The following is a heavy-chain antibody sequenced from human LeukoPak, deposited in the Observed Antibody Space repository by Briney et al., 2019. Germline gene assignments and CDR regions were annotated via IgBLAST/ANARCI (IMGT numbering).Heavy chain of an antibody. CDR2: IYYSGST. Sequence: SETLSLTCTVSGGSISSYYWSWIQQPPGKGLEWIGYIYYSGSTNYNPSLKSRVTISVDTSKNQFSLKLSSVTAADTAVYYCARDRGYYDSSGYYYYYGMDVWGQGTTVTVSS. D-gene: IGHD3-22*01. CDR3: ARDRGYYDSSGYYYYYGMDV. V-gene: IGHV4-59*01. CDR1: GGSISSYY. J-gene: IGHJ6*02.